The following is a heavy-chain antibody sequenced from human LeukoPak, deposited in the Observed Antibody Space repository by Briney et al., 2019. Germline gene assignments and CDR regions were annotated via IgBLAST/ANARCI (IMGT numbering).Heavy chain of an antibody. J-gene: IGHJ4*02. D-gene: IGHD3-10*01. CDR2: IIPVFGTP. CDR3: ARHYGSGSYWWFDY. CDR1: GGTFSSYA. Sequence: SVKVSCKASGGTFSSYAISWVRQAPGQGLEWMGGIIPVFGTPNYAQKFQGRVTITADKSTSTAYMELSSLRSEDTAVYYCARHYGSGSYWWFDYWGQGTLVTVSS. V-gene: IGHV1-69*06.